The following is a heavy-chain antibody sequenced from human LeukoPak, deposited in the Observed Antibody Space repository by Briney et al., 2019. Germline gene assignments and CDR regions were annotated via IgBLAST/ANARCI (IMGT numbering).Heavy chain of an antibody. J-gene: IGHJ4*02. Sequence: SETLSLTCTVSGGSISSYYWSWIRQPPGKGLEWIGYIYYSGSTNYNPSLKSRVTISVDTSKNQFSLKLSSVTAADTAVYYCARSGYDSSGYTDYWGQGTLVTVSS. CDR2: IYYSGST. V-gene: IGHV4-59*01. D-gene: IGHD3-22*01. CDR3: ARSGYDSSGYTDY. CDR1: GGSISSYY.